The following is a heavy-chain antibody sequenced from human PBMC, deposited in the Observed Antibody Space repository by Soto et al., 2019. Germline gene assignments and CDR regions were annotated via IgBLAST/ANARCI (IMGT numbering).Heavy chain of an antibody. Sequence: QVQLVQSGAEVKKPGSSVKVSCKASGGTFSSYALSWVRQAPGQGLEWMGGIIPIFGTANYAQKFQGRVTITADESTSTAYMELSSLRSEDTAVYYCEIAYCGGDCYSHWFDPWGQGTLVTVSS. CDR2: IIPIFGTA. CDR3: EIAYCGGDCYSHWFDP. J-gene: IGHJ5*02. CDR1: GGTFSSYA. D-gene: IGHD2-21*02. V-gene: IGHV1-69*12.